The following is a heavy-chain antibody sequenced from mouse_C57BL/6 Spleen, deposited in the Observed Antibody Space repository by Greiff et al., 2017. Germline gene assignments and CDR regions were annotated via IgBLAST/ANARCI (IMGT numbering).Heavy chain of an antibody. CDR3: ARDGYYRYFDV. CDR2: IDPSDSET. V-gene: IGHV1-52*01. Sequence: QVQLQQPGAELVRPGSSVKLSCKASGYTFTSYWMHWVKQRPIQGLEWIGNIDPSDSETHYNQKFKDKATLTVDKSSSTAYMQLSSLTSEDSAVYYCARDGYYRYFDVWGTGTTGTVSS. J-gene: IGHJ1*03. D-gene: IGHD2-3*01. CDR1: GYTFTSYW.